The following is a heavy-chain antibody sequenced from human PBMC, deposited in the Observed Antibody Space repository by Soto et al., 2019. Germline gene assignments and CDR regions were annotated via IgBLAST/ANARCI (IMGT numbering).Heavy chain of an antibody. CDR3: ARRGYCTNGVCYYGMDV. J-gene: IGHJ6*02. CDR2: IYYSGST. D-gene: IGHD2-8*01. V-gene: IGHV4-39*07. Sequence: SETLSLTCTVSGGSISSSSYYWGWIRQPPGKGLEWIGSIYYSGSTYYNPSLKSRVTISVDKSKNQFSLKLSSVTAADKAVYYCARRGYCTNGVCYYGMDVWGQGTTVTVSS. CDR1: GGSISSSSYY.